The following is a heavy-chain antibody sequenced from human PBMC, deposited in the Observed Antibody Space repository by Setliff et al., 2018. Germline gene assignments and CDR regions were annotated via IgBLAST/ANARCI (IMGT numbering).Heavy chain of an antibody. CDR3: ARDGAYCSGGSCYSFDY. CDR1: GYTFNNYG. CDR2: IIPIFGTP. D-gene: IGHD2-15*01. Sequence: SVKVSCKASGYTFNNYGITWVRQAPGQGLEWIGAIIPIFGTPNYAQNFQDRVTITAEISTTTVFMEMSSLRSDDTAVYYCARDGAYCSGGSCYSFDYWGPGTPVTVSS. J-gene: IGHJ4*02. V-gene: IGHV1-69*06.